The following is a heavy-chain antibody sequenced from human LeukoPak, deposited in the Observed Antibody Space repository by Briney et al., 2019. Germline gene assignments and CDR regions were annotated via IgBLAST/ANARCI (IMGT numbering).Heavy chain of an antibody. CDR2: IRYDGSNK. J-gene: IGHJ6*02. V-gene: IGHV3-30*02. Sequence: PGGSLRLSCAASGFTFSSYGMHWVRQAPGKGLEWVAFIRYDGSNKYYADSVKGRFTISRDNSKNTLYLQMNSLRAEDTAMYYCARDSGYSSGWGPYYYGMDVWGQGTTVTVSS. CDR1: GFTFSSYG. CDR3: ARDSGYSSGWGPYYYGMDV. D-gene: IGHD6-19*01.